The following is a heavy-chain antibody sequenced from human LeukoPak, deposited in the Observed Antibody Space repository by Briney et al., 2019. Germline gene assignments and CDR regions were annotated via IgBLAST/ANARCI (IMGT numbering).Heavy chain of an antibody. Sequence: GGSLRLSCAASGFTVSSNYMSWVRQVPGKGLEWVSVIYSDGTISYADSVKGRFTISRDNSENTLYLQMNSLRVEDTAVYYCAREVGGGASGQWGQGTLVTVPS. CDR2: IYSDGTI. CDR3: AREVGGGASGQ. D-gene: IGHD3-16*01. V-gene: IGHV3-66*01. J-gene: IGHJ4*02. CDR1: GFTVSSNY.